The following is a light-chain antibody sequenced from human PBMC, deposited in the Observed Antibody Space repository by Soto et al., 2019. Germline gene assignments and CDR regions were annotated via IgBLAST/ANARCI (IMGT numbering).Light chain of an antibody. Sequence: EIVLTQSPGTLSVSPGERATLSCRASQTISSDYLAWYQQKPGQAPSLLIYGTSSRATGIPDRFSGRGSGTDFTLPISRLEPEDSAIYYCQQYVGWTFGQGTKVEIK. V-gene: IGKV3-20*01. CDR2: GTS. J-gene: IGKJ1*01. CDR3: QQYVGWT. CDR1: QTISSDY.